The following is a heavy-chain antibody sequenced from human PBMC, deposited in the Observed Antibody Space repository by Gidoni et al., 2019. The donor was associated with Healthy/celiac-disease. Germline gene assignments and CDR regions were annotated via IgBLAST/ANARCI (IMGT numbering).Heavy chain of an antibody. Sequence: QVQLQQWGAGLLQPSETLSLTCAVYGGSFSGYYWSWIRQPPGKGLELIGEINHSGSTNYNPSLKSRVTISVDTSKNQFSLKLSSVTAADTAVYYCARDGGMTTVTTSFDYWGQGTLVTVSS. CDR3: ARDGGMTTVTTSFDY. CDR1: GGSFSGYY. J-gene: IGHJ4*02. CDR2: INHSGST. D-gene: IGHD4-17*01. V-gene: IGHV4-34*01.